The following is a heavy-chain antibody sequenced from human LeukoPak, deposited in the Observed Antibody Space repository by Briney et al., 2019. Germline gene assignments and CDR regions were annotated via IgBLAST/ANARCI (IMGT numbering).Heavy chain of an antibody. CDR2: IMQDGSEK. D-gene: IGHD1-26*01. J-gene: IGHJ4*02. CDR1: GFTFSDYW. CDR3: ARDPSGTLFDF. V-gene: IGHV3-7*01. Sequence: GGSLRLSCAASGFTFSDYWMAWVRQAPGKGLEWVANIMQDGSEKYYVDSVKGRFTISRDNAKNSLYLRMNSLRAEDTAVYYCARDPSGTLFDFWGQGALVTVSS.